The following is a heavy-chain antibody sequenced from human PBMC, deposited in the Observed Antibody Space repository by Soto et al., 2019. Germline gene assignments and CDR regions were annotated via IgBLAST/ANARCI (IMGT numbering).Heavy chain of an antibody. CDR1: GGTLSSYA. V-gene: IGHV1-69*13. CDR3: ARDYTYYGSGSDYYYYGMDV. J-gene: IGHJ6*02. CDR2: IIPIFGTA. D-gene: IGHD3-10*01. Sequence: SVKVSCKASGGTLSSYAISLVRQAPGQGLEWMGGIIPIFGTANYAQKLQGRVTVTADESTSTAYMELSSLRSEDTAVYYCARDYTYYGSGSDYYYYGMDVWGQGTTVTVSS.